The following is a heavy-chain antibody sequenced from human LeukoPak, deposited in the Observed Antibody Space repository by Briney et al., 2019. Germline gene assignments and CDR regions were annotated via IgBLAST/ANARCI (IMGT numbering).Heavy chain of an antibody. V-gene: IGHV3-30*03. CDR2: ISYDGSNK. J-gene: IGHJ5*02. D-gene: IGHD3-10*01. Sequence: GGSLRLSCAASGFTFSSYGMHWVRQAPGKGLEWVAVISYDGSNKYYADSVKGRFTISRDNSKNTLYLQMNSLRAEDTAVYYCARDSLPYYYGSGSWNWFDPWGQGTLVTVSS. CDR1: GFTFSSYG. CDR3: ARDSLPYYYGSGSWNWFDP.